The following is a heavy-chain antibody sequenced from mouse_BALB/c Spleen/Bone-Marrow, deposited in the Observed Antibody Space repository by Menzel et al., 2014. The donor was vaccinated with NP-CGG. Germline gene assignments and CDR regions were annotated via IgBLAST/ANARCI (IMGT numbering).Heavy chain of an antibody. Sequence: QVQLKQSGAELAKSGASVKMSCKASGYTFTSYWMYWIKQRPGQGLEWIGYINPSTGYTEYNQKFKDKATLTADKSSNTAYMQLSSLTSEDSAVYYCARKGYGNYHYYAMDYWGQGTSVTVSS. D-gene: IGHD2-1*01. CDR2: INPSTGYT. CDR1: GYTFTSYW. J-gene: IGHJ4*01. CDR3: ARKGYGNYHYYAMDY. V-gene: IGHV1-7*01.